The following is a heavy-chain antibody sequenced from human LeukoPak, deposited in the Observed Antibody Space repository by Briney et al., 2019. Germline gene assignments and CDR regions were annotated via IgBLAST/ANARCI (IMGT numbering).Heavy chain of an antibody. CDR3: ARVHSYDSTGYFDYYFDY. V-gene: IGHV3-11*05. J-gene: IGHJ4*02. D-gene: IGHD3-22*01. Sequence: KPGGSLRLSCAASGFTFSDYYMSWIRQAPGKGLEWVSYITSSSYTNYTDSVKGRFTISRDNAKNSLYLQMNSLRAEDTAVYYCARVHSYDSTGYFDYYFDYWGQGTLVTVSS. CDR2: ITSSSYT. CDR1: GFTFSDYY.